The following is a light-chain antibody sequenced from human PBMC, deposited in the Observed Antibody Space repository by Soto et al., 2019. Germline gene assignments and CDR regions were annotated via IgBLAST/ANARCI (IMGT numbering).Light chain of an antibody. CDR2: AAS. J-gene: IGKJ4*01. Sequence: DIQMTQSPSSLSASVGDRVTITCRASQSISSYLNWYQQKPGKAPKLLIYAASSLQSGVPSRFSGSRSGPDFTLTISNLQPEDFATYYCQQLYSHPLTFGGGTKVDNK. V-gene: IGKV1-39*01. CDR1: QSISSY. CDR3: QQLYSHPLT.